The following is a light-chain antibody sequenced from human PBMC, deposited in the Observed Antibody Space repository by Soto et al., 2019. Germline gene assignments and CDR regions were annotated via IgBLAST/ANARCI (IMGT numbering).Light chain of an antibody. Sequence: QSALTQPASVSGSPGQSITISCTGTSXDVGGYNYVSWYQQHPGKAPKLMIYEVSNRPSGVSNRFSGSKSGNTASLTISGLHAEDEADYSCTSYTSSITYVFRTGTKVTVL. J-gene: IGLJ1*01. CDR1: SXDVGGYNY. CDR3: TSYTSSITYV. V-gene: IGLV2-14*01. CDR2: EVS.